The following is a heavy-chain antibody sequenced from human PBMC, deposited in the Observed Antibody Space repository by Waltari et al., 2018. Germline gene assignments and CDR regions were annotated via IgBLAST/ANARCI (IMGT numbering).Heavy chain of an antibody. CDR1: GFTFSTYD. Sequence: QVQLVESGGGVVQPGRSLRLPCSASGFTFSTYDTPWVRQAPGKGLEWVAVISYDGSNKYYSDSVKGRFTISRDNSKNTLYLQMNSLTTEDTAVYYCARDPRSSSRPTYFDYWGQGTLVTVSS. CDR3: ARDPRSSSRPTYFDY. D-gene: IGHD6-6*01. J-gene: IGHJ4*02. CDR2: ISYDGSNK. V-gene: IGHV3-30*01.